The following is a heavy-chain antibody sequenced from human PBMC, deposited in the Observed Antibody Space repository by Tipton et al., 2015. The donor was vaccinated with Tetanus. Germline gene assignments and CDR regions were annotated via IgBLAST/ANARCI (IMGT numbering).Heavy chain of an antibody. Sequence: SLRLSCEVSGFIFSRYTMNWVRQAPGKGLEWVSSISSTSSYIYYADSLKDRFTISRDNATGSLYLQMNTLRADDTAVYYCASGSTLDYWGQGAVVTVSS. CDR1: GFIFSRYT. CDR2: ISSTSSYI. V-gene: IGHV3-21*01. D-gene: IGHD6-25*01. CDR3: ASGSTLDY. J-gene: IGHJ4*02.